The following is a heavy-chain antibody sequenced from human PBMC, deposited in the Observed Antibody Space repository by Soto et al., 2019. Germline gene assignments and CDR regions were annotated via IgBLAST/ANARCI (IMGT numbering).Heavy chain of an antibody. CDR2: ISYDGSNK. J-gene: IGHJ4*02. V-gene: IGHV3-30*18. CDR1: GFTFSSYG. CDR3: AKDWGQWLEYYFDY. Sequence: QVQLVESGGGVVQPGGSLRLSCAASGFTFSSYGMHWVRQAPGKGLEWVAVISYDGSNKYYADSVKGRFTISRDNSKNPLYLQMNSLRAEDTAVYYCAKDWGQWLEYYFDYWGQGTLVTVSS. D-gene: IGHD6-19*01.